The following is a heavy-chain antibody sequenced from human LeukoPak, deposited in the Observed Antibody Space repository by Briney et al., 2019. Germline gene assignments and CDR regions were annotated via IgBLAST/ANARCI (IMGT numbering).Heavy chain of an antibody. Sequence: SETLSLTCTVSGGSISSSSYYWGWIRQPPGKGLEWIGSIYYSGSTYYNPPLKSRVTISVDTSKNQFSLKLSSVTAADTAVYYCAREDEYCSSTSCYLSVFDIWGQGTMVTVSS. CDR1: GGSISSSSYY. D-gene: IGHD2-2*01. CDR2: IYYSGST. CDR3: AREDEYCSSTSCYLSVFDI. J-gene: IGHJ3*02. V-gene: IGHV4-39*07.